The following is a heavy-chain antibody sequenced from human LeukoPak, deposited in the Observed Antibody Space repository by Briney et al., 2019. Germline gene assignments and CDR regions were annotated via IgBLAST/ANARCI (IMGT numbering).Heavy chain of an antibody. Sequence: ASVKVSCKASGYTLTGYYMHSVRQAPGQGLEWMGWINPNSGGANYAQKFQGRVTMTRDTSISTAYMELSRLRSDDTAVYYSPRVLPLTALYDYWGQGTLVTVSS. J-gene: IGHJ4*02. D-gene: IGHD3-9*01. CDR2: INPNSGGA. CDR3: PRVLPLTALYDY. V-gene: IGHV1-2*02. CDR1: GYTLTGYY.